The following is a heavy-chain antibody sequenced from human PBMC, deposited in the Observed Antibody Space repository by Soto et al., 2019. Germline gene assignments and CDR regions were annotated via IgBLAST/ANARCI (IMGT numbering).Heavy chain of an antibody. CDR3: AKESEGDIDLGGMDV. V-gene: IGHV4-59*01. CDR2: IYYSGST. J-gene: IGHJ6*02. D-gene: IGHD2-15*01. Sequence: PSETLSLTCTVSGGSISSYYWSWIRQPPGKGLEWIGYIYYSGSTNYNPSLKSRVTISVDTSKNQFSLKLSSVTAADTAVYYCAKESEGDIDLGGMDVWGQGTTVTVSS. CDR1: GGSISSYY.